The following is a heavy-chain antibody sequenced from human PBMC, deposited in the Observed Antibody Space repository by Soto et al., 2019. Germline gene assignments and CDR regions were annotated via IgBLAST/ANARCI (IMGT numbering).Heavy chain of an antibody. D-gene: IGHD5-18*01. CDR3: ARALKPTAISPYYYYYYYGMDV. Sequence: PVGSLRLSGAASGFTFSSYAMSWVRQAPGKGLEWVSAISGSGGSTYYADSVKGRFTISRDNSKNTLYLQMNSLRAEDTAVYYCARALKPTAISPYYYYYYYGMDVWGQGTTVTVSS. CDR1: GFTFSSYA. CDR2: ISGSGGST. V-gene: IGHV3-23*01. J-gene: IGHJ6*02.